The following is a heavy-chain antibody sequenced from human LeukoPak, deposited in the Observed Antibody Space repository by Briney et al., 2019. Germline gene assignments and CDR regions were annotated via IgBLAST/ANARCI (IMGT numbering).Heavy chain of an antibody. V-gene: IGHV3-7*03. Sequence: GGSLRLSCVDSGTTFSRYWMSWVRQAPGKGLEWVANIKQDGGEKYYVDSVKGRFTISRDNAKNSLYLQMNSLRVEDTAVYYCARDGRPLDYWGQGTLVTVSS. CDR3: ARDGRPLDY. J-gene: IGHJ4*02. CDR1: GTTFSRYW. CDR2: IKQDGGEK.